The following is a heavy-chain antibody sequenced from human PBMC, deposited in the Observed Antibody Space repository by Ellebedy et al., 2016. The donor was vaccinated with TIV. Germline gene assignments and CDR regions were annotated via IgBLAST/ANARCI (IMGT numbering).Heavy chain of an antibody. J-gene: IGHJ6*03. D-gene: IGHD3-10*01. CDR1: GFTFTNYA. Sequence: GESLKISCAASGFTFTNYAIHWVRQGPGKGLVWVSHINDDGNRITYADSVKGRFTMSRDNAKNSVFLQMNSLRADDTAVYFCARVQRRITMLRGVFYMDVWGKGTTVTVSS. V-gene: IGHV3-74*01. CDR2: INDDGNRI. CDR3: ARVQRRITMLRGVFYMDV.